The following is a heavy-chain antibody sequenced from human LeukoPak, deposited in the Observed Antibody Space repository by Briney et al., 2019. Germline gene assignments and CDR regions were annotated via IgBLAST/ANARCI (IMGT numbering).Heavy chain of an antibody. CDR2: ISAYNGNT. CDR3: ARVSDIVVVPAVIPFDY. V-gene: IGHV1-18*01. D-gene: IGHD2-2*01. Sequence: GAPVKVSCKASGYTFTSYGISWVRQAPGQGLEWMGWISAYNGNTNYAQKLQGRVTMTTDTSTSTAYMELRSLRSDDTAVYYCARVSDIVVVPAVIPFDYWGQGTLVTVSS. CDR1: GYTFTSYG. J-gene: IGHJ4*02.